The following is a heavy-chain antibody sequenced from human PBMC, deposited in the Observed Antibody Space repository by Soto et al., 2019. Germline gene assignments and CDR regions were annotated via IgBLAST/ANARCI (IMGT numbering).Heavy chain of an antibody. CDR3: ARADSGYPGAWFDP. CDR1: GGTFSSYD. CDR2: IIPIFGTA. V-gene: IGHV1-69*06. Sequence: SVKVSCKASGGTFSSYDTSWVRQAPGQGLEWMGGIIPIFGTANYAQKFQGRVTITADKSTSTAYMELSSLRSEDTAVYYCARADSGYPGAWFDPWGQGTLVTVSS. J-gene: IGHJ5*02. D-gene: IGHD5-12*01.